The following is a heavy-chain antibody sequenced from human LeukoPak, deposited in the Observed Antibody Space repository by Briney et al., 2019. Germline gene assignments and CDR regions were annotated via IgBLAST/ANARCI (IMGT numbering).Heavy chain of an antibody. Sequence: GGSLRLSCATSGFSFSTYSMNWVRQAPGKGLEWVSSISSSSSYIYYADSVKGRFTISRDNAKNSLYLQMNSLRAEDTAVYYCARHKRGYFDYWGQGTLVTVSS. CDR1: GFSFSTYS. V-gene: IGHV3-21*01. CDR3: ARHKRGYFDY. CDR2: ISSSSSYI. J-gene: IGHJ4*02. D-gene: IGHD3-10*01.